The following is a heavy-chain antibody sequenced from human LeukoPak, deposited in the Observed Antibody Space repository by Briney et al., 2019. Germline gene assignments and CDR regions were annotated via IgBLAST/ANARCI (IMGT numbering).Heavy chain of an antibody. V-gene: IGHV3-7*03. Sequence: GGSLRLSCAASGFSLSNYWMNWVRQAPGKGLEWVANIKQDGSEKNYVDSVKGRFTISRDNAKNSLYLQMNSLRAEDTAVYYCARTRGFIVATYVDYWGQGTLVTVSS. J-gene: IGHJ4*02. CDR1: GFSLSNYW. CDR2: IKQDGSEK. CDR3: ARTRGFIVATYVDY. D-gene: IGHD5-12*01.